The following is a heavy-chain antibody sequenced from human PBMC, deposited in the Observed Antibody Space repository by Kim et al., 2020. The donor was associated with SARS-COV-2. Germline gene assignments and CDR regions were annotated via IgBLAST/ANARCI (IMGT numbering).Heavy chain of an antibody. Sequence: YEDAVKGRFTISRDNAKNSLYLQMNSLRAEDTAFYYCAKGDSGGYYYYMDVWGKGTTVTVSS. CDR3: AKGDSGGYYYYMDV. V-gene: IGHV3-9*01. J-gene: IGHJ6*03. D-gene: IGHD6-25*01.